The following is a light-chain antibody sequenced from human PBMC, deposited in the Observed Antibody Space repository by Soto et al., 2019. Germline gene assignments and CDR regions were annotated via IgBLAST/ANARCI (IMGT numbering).Light chain of an antibody. V-gene: IGLV1-40*01. CDR2: GTS. CDR3: AAWDDGLHSYV. Sequence: QSVLTQPPSVSGAPGQRVTIACTGIGSNLGTAFDVHWYRQFPGRAPKLLLSGTSHRPSGVPDRFSGSRSGTSASLAITGLQADDEADYYCAAWDDGLHSYVFGTGTKLTVL. CDR1: GSNLGTAFD. J-gene: IGLJ1*01.